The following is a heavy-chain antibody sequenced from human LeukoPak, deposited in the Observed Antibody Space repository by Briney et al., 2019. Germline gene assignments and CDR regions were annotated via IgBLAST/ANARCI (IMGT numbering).Heavy chain of an antibody. CDR1: GFTFSTYA. CDR3: ASTYTGSYRDLFDY. D-gene: IGHD1-26*01. J-gene: IGHJ4*02. Sequence: GGSLRLSCAASGFTFSTYAMHWVRRAPDKGLEWVAVISYDGSNKYYADSVKGRFTISRDNSKNTLYLQMDSLRVEDTAVYYCASTYTGSYRDLFDYWGQGTLVTVSS. CDR2: ISYDGSNK. V-gene: IGHV3-30-3*01.